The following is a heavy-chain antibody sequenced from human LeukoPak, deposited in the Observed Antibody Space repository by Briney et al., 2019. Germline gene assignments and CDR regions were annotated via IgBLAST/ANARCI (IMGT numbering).Heavy chain of an antibody. D-gene: IGHD3-10*01. Sequence: ASVKVSCKASGYTFTSYDINWVRQATGQGLEWMGWMNPNSGNTGYAQKFQGRVTMTRNTSISTAYMELSSLRSEDTAVYYCARGETYYYGSGSRSGFDLWGQGTVVIVSS. V-gene: IGHV1-8*01. CDR3: ARGETYYYGSGSRSGFDL. CDR1: GYTFTSYD. CDR2: MNPNSGNT. J-gene: IGHJ3*01.